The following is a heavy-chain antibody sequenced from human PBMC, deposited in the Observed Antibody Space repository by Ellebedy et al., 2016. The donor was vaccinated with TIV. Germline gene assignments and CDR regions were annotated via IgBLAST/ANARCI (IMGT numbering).Heavy chain of an antibody. V-gene: IGHV3-53*01. CDR1: GFTASGNY. J-gene: IGHJ3*02. D-gene: IGHD1-26*01. Sequence: PGGSLRLSCAASGFTASGNYMTWVRQAPRKGLESVSILSSVGTTYYVASVKGRFTISRDNSKNTLYLQMNSLRDEDTAVYYSARDPSWELAAFDIWGQGTMVTVSS. CDR2: LSSVGTT. CDR3: ARDPSWELAAFDI.